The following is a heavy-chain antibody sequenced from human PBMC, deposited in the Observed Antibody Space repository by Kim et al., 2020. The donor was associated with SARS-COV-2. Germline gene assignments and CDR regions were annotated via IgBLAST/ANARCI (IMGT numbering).Heavy chain of an antibody. CDR1: GFTFSNAW. D-gene: IGHD2-2*02. J-gene: IGHJ3*02. Sequence: GGSLRLSCAASGFTFSNAWMSWVRQAPGKGLEWVGRIKSKTDGGTTDYAAPVKGRFTISRDDSKNTLYLQMNSLKTEDTAVYYCTTGYCSSTSCYKGDAFDIWGQGTMVTVSS. V-gene: IGHV3-15*01. CDR3: TTGYCSSTSCYKGDAFDI. CDR2: IKSKTDGGTT.